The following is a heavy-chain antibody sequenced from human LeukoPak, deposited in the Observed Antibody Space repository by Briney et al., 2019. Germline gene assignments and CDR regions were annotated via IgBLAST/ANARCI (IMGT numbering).Heavy chain of an antibody. CDR2: MNGEGTTI. Sequence: GGSLRLSCATSGLTFRTTWMHWVRQAPGKGLMWVSRMNGEGTTIDYADSVKGRFTVSRDYAKSTLFLQMNNLRTEDTALYFCATARNFRFEYWGQGSLVIVSA. D-gene: IGHD1-7*01. V-gene: IGHV3-74*01. CDR1: GLTFRTTW. CDR3: ATARNFRFEY. J-gene: IGHJ4*02.